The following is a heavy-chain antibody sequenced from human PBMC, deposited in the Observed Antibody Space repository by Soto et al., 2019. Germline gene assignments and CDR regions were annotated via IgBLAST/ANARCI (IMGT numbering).Heavy chain of an antibody. CDR2: INHSGST. CDR3: ARGRCVIVVVPAATGYYYYGMDV. Sequence: SETLSLTCAVYGGSFSGYYWSWIRQPPGKGLEWIGEINHSGSTNYNPSIKSRVTISVDTSKNQFSLKLSSVTDADTAVYYCARGRCVIVVVPAATGYYYYGMDVWGQGTTVTVSS. D-gene: IGHD2-2*01. CDR1: GGSFSGYY. J-gene: IGHJ6*02. V-gene: IGHV4-34*01.